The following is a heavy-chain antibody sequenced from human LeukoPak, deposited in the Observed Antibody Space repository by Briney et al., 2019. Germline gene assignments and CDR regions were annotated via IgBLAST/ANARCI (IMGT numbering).Heavy chain of an antibody. V-gene: IGHV1-46*01. CDR2: INPSGGST. Sequence: ASVKVSCKASGYTFTSYYMHWVRQAPGQGLEWMGTINPSGGSTSYAQKFQGRVTMTRDTSTSTVYMELSSLRSEDTAVYYCAREVRDVEMATMAGFDYWGQGTLVTVSS. D-gene: IGHD5-24*01. J-gene: IGHJ4*02. CDR1: GYTFTSYY. CDR3: AREVRDVEMATMAGFDY.